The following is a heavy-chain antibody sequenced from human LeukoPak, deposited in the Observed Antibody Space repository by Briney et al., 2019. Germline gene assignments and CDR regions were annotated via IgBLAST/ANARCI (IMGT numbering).Heavy chain of an antibody. V-gene: IGHV4-39*01. Sequence: SETLSLTCTVSGDSLNNSNYFWGWIRQPPGKGLEWIATIHYTGNAYYNPSLTSRLTISVDMSRNQFSLKLTSVTAADTAVYYCARRIYYSGDIWGQGTMVTVSS. CDR1: GDSLNNSNYF. D-gene: IGHD2/OR15-2a*01. CDR2: IHYTGNA. J-gene: IGHJ3*02. CDR3: ARRIYYSGDI.